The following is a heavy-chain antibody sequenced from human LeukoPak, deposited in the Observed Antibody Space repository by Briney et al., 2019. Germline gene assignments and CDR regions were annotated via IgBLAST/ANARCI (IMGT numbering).Heavy chain of an antibody. V-gene: IGHV1-2*02. D-gene: IGHD3-10*01. J-gene: IGHJ4*02. CDR3: ARGLRITMVRGVIIPPGY. CDR1: GYTFTGYY. Sequence: GASVKVSCKASGYTFTGYYMHWVRQAPGQGLEWMGWINPNSGGTNYAQKFQGRVTMTRDTSISTAYMELSSLRSEDTAVYYCARGLRITMVRGVIIPPGYWGQGTLVTVSS. CDR2: INPNSGGT.